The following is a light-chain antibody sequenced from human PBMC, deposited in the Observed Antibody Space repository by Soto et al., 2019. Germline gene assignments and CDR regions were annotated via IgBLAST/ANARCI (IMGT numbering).Light chain of an antibody. CDR3: QQYNNWPTIT. CDR1: QSISDT. CDR2: GAS. J-gene: IGKJ5*01. V-gene: IGKV3-15*01. Sequence: EIVMTQSPATLSVSPGGRATLSCRASQSISDTLAWYQQKPCQAPRLLIHGASTRAPGFPARFSGSGSGTDFTLTISSLQSEDFAVYYCQQYNNWPTITFGQGTRLKIK.